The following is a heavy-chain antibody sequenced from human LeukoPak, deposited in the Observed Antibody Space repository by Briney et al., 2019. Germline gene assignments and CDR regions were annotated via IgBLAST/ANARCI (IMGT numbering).Heavy chain of an antibody. CDR2: IYHSGST. CDR3: AKRDVRELPSHFDY. V-gene: IGHV4-4*02. Sequence: SETLSLTCAVSGASISSSTWWSWVRQPPGRELEWIGEIYHSGSTNYNPYLKSRVTISVDKSKNQFSLKLSSVTAADTAVYYCAKRDVRELPSHFDYWGQGTLVTVSS. D-gene: IGHD3-10*02. J-gene: IGHJ4*02. CDR1: GASISSSTW.